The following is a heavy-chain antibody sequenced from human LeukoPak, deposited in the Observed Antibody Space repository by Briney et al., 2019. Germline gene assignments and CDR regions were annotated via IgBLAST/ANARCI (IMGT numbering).Heavy chain of an antibody. V-gene: IGHV3-30-3*01. CDR1: GFTFNDYN. D-gene: IGHD3-9*01. CDR3: ARDFTGRYTIDY. J-gene: IGHJ4*02. CDR2: ISYHGINK. Sequence: PGGSLRLSCAASGFTFNDYNMHWVRQAPGKGLEWVAFISYHGINKNDADSVKGRFTISRDNSENTVYLQINSLRPEDTDIYYCARDFTGRYTIDYWGQGTLVTVSS.